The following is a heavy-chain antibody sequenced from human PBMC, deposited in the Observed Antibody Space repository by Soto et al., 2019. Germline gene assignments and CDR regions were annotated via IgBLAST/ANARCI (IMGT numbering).Heavy chain of an antibody. CDR2: IWYDGSNK. CDR3: ARDHRAGYGGCDY. J-gene: IGHJ4*02. V-gene: IGHV3-33*01. CDR1: GFTFSSYG. D-gene: IGHD4-17*01. Sequence: GGSLRLSCAASGFTFSSYGMHWVRQAPGKGLEWVAVIWYDGSNKYYADSVKGRFTISRDNSKNTLYLQMNSLRAEDTAVYYCARDHRAGYGGCDYWGQGTLVTVSS.